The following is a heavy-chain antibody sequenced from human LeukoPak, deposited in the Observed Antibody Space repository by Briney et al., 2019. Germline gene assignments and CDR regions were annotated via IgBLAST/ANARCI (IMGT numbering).Heavy chain of an antibody. D-gene: IGHD2-2*01. Sequence: GGSLRLSCAASGFTFSSYWMSWVRQAPGKGLEWVANIKQDGSEKYYVDSVEGRFTISRDNAKNSLYLQMNSLRAEDTAVYYCARDGDIVVVPAAIGYYGMDVWGQGTTVTVSS. V-gene: IGHV3-7*01. CDR2: IKQDGSEK. CDR1: GFTFSSYW. CDR3: ARDGDIVVVPAAIGYYGMDV. J-gene: IGHJ6*02.